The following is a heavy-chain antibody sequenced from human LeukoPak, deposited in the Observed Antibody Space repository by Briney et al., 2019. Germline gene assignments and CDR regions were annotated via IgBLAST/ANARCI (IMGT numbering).Heavy chain of an antibody. V-gene: IGHV1-18*01. CDR1: GYTFTSYG. D-gene: IGHD3-10*01. Sequence: GASVKVSCKASGYTFTSYGISWVRQAPGQGLEWMGWISAYNGNTDYAQKLQGRVTITADKSTSTAYMELSSLRSEDTAVYYCARDRVNVGAFDIWGQGTMVTVSS. J-gene: IGHJ3*02. CDR3: ARDRVNVGAFDI. CDR2: ISAYNGNT.